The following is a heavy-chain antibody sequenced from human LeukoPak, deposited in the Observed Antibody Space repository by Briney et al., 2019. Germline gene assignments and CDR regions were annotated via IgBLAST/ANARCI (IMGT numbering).Heavy chain of an antibody. Sequence: PGGSLRLSCAASGFTFSSYAMSWVRQAPGKGLEWVSTISGSGGGGNTYYADSVKGRFTISRDNAKNSLYLQMNSLRAEDTAVYYCARAAWDQNDAFDIWGQGTMVTVSS. CDR3: ARAAWDQNDAFDI. CDR1: GFTFSSYA. V-gene: IGHV3-23*01. J-gene: IGHJ3*02. CDR2: ISGSGGGGNT. D-gene: IGHD1-26*01.